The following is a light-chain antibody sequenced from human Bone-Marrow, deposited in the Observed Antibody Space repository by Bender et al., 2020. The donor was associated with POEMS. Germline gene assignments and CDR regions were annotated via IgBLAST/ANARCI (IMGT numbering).Light chain of an antibody. V-gene: IGLV3-25*03. CDR1: AVPNQY. CDR3: QSADSSGPYARDVV. CDR2: KDR. J-gene: IGLJ2*01. Sequence: SYELTQPPSVSVSPGQTARITCSGDAVPNQYTYWYQQKAGQAPMLLMYKDRERPSGIPERFSGSSSGTIVTLTISGVRAEDEADYYCQSADSSGPYARDVVFGGGTKLTVL.